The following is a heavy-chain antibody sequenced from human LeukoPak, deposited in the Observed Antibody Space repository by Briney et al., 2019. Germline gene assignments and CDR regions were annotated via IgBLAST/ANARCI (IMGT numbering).Heavy chain of an antibody. V-gene: IGHV3-33*01. CDR2: IWYDGSNK. CDR3: ARDCAQYYYYYGMDV. Sequence: TGGSLRLSCAASGFTFSSYGMHWVRQAPGKRLEWVAVIWYDGSNKYYADSVKGRFTISRDNSKNTLYLQMNSLRAEDTAVYYCARDCAQYYYYYGMDVWGQGTTVTVSS. J-gene: IGHJ6*02. CDR1: GFTFSSYG.